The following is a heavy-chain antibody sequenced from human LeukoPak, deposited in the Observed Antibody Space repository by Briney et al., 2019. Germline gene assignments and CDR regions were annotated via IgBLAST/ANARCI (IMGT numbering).Heavy chain of an antibody. Sequence: SETLSLTCAVYGGSFSGYYWSWIRQPPGKGLEWLGEIYHSGSTTYDPSLKSRLTISLDKSKRQFSLKMISVTAADTAVYYCARGTQLAPNGVGFDYWGQGTLVTVSS. CDR2: IYHSGST. J-gene: IGHJ4*02. D-gene: IGHD6-13*01. CDR3: ARGTQLAPNGVGFDY. V-gene: IGHV4-34*01. CDR1: GGSFSGYY.